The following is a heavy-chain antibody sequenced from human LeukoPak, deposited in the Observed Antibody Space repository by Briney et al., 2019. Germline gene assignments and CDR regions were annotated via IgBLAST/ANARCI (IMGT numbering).Heavy chain of an antibody. CDR2: IYYSGST. CDR3: ARSTFTNLGAAFDV. Sequence: SETLSLTCTVSGGPISSYYWSWIRQPPGKGLEWIGYIYYSGSTNYNPSLKSRVTISLDRSQSQFSLKLTSVTAADTAVYYCARSTFTNLGAAFDVWGQGTMVAVSS. V-gene: IGHV4-59*01. J-gene: IGHJ3*01. D-gene: IGHD2-8*01. CDR1: GGPISSYY.